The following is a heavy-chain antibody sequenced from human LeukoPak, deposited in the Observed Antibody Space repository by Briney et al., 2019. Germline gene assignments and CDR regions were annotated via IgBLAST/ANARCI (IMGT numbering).Heavy chain of an antibody. CDR2: IYYSGST. V-gene: IGHV4-59*11. Sequence: PSETLSLTCTVSGGSISSHYWSWIRQPPGKGLEWIGYIYYSGSTNYNPSLKSRVTISVDTSKNQFSLKLSSVTAADTAVYYCARVKRFYDILTGSYYHYYYMDVWGKGTTVTVSS. D-gene: IGHD3-9*01. CDR3: ARVKRFYDILTGSYYHYYYMDV. J-gene: IGHJ6*03. CDR1: GGSISSHY.